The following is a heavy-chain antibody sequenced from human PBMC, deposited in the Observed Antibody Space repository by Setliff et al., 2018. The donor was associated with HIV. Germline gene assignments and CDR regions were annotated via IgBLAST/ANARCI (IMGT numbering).Heavy chain of an antibody. CDR1: GYTFTSYG. Sequence: GASVKVSCKASGYTFTSYGISWVRQAPGQGLEWMGWISAYNGNTNYAQKLQGRVTMTTDTSTSTAYMELRSLRSDDTAVYYCARMIVLSASSPPNAFDIWGQGTMVTVSS. CDR2: ISAYNGNT. D-gene: IGHD3-22*01. J-gene: IGHJ3*02. V-gene: IGHV1-18*01. CDR3: ARMIVLSASSPPNAFDI.